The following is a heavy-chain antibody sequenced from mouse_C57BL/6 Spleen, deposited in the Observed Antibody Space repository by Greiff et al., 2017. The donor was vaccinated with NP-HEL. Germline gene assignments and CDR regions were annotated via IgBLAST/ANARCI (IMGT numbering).Heavy chain of an antibody. J-gene: IGHJ4*01. CDR1: GYSITSGYY. Sequence: VQLKESGPGLVKPSQSLSLTCSVTGYSITSGYYWNWIRQFPGNKLEWMGYISYDGSNNYNPSLKNRISITRDTSKNQFFLKLNSVTTEDTATYYCARAPGAMDYWGQGTSVTVSS. CDR2: ISYDGSN. V-gene: IGHV3-6*01. CDR3: ARAPGAMDY.